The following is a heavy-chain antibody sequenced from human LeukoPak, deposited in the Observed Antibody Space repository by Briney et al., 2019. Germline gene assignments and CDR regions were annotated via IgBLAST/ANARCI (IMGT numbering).Heavy chain of an antibody. V-gene: IGHV5-51*01. CDR2: IYPGDSDT. CDR3: ARHSSSSSTYYYYGMDV. CDR1: GYSFTSYW. Sequence: GESLKISCKGSGYSFTSYWIGWVRQIPGKGLQWMGIIYPGDSDTRYSPSFQGQFTISADKSISTAYLQWSSLKASDTAMYYCARHSSSSSTYYYYGMDVWGQGTTVTVSS. J-gene: IGHJ6*02. D-gene: IGHD6-6*01.